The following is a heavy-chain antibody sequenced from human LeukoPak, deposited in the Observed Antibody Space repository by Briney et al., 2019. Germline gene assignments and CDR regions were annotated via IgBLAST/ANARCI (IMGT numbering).Heavy chain of an antibody. Sequence: GASVKVSCKASGYTFTSYGISWVRQAPGQGLEWMGWISAYNGNTSYAQKLQGRVTMTTDTSTSTAYMELRSLRSDDTAVYYCARARGGGSNPNLNDYWGQGTLVTVSS. V-gene: IGHV1-18*01. CDR1: GYTFTSYG. CDR3: ARARGGGSNPNLNDY. J-gene: IGHJ4*02. CDR2: ISAYNGNT. D-gene: IGHD2-15*01.